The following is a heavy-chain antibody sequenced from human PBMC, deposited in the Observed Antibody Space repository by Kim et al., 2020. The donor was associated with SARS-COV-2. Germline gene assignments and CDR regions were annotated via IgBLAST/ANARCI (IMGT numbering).Heavy chain of an antibody. J-gene: IGHJ6*02. Sequence: RFTTSRDNAKNSLYLQMNSLRAEDTAVYYCARARGITGTTAWYYYYGMDVWGQGTTVTVSS. D-gene: IGHD1-7*01. V-gene: IGHV3-11*05. CDR3: ARARGITGTTAWYYYYGMDV.